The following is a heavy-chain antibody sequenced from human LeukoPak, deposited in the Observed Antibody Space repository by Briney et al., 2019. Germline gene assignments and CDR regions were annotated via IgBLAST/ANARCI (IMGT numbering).Heavy chain of an antibody. CDR3: ARGPYSYDSSGAFDI. Sequence: SETLSLTCTISGGSVSDYYWSWIRQSPGKGLEWIGYIYHTGSTSYSPSLKGRVTISADTSQNQFSLKLSSVTAADTAVYYCARGPYSYDSSGAFDIWGQGTMVTVSS. D-gene: IGHD3-22*01. V-gene: IGHV4-59*02. J-gene: IGHJ3*02. CDR2: IYHTGST. CDR1: GGSVSDYY.